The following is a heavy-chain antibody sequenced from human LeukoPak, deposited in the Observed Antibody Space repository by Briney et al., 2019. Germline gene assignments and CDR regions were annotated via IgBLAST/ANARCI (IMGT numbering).Heavy chain of an antibody. CDR1: GVSFSGYY. J-gene: IGHJ6*02. Sequence: PSETLSLTCAVYGVSFSGYYWSWIRQPPGKGLERIGEINHSGSTNYNPSLKSRVTISVDTSKNQFPLKLSSVTAADTAVYYCASVVVTATLHYYYGMDVWGQGTTVTVSS. CDR2: INHSGST. D-gene: IGHD2-21*02. CDR3: ASVVVTATLHYYYGMDV. V-gene: IGHV4-34*01.